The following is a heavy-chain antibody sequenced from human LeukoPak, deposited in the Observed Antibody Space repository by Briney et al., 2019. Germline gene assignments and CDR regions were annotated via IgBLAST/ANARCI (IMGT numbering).Heavy chain of an antibody. Sequence: PGGSLRLSCAASGFTFSSYSMNWVRQAPGKGLECVSSISSSSSYIYYADSVKGRFTISRDNAKNSLYLQMNSLRAEDTAVYYCARDALWELLTGVVDYWGQGTLVTVSS. CDR2: ISSSSSYI. CDR1: GFTFSSYS. V-gene: IGHV3-21*01. CDR3: ARDALWELLTGVVDY. J-gene: IGHJ4*02. D-gene: IGHD1-26*01.